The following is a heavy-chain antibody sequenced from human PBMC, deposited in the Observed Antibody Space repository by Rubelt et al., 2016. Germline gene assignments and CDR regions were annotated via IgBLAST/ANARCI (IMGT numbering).Heavy chain of an antibody. CDR3: ARDLLF. CDR2: ITISGGST. CDR1: GFTFSNYA. J-gene: IGHJ4*02. V-gene: IGHV3-23*01. D-gene: IGHD2-15*01. Sequence: GGSLRLSCAASGFTFSNYAMSWVRQAPGKGLEWVSTITISGGSTDYADSVKGRFTISRDNSKNTLYLQMNSLRAEDTAVYYCARDLLFGGQGTLVTVSS.